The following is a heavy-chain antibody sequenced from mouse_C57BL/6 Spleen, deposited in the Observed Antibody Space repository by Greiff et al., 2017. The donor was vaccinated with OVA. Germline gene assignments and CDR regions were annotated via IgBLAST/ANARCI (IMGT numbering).Heavy chain of an antibody. Sequence: VQLQQPGTELVKPGASVKLSCKASGYTFTSYWMHWVKQRPGQGLEWIGNINPSNGGTTYNQKFKGKATLTVDKSSSTAYMQLSSLTSEDSAIDYCARRLGRGDYYFDYWGKGTTLTVSS. D-gene: IGHD4-1*01. CDR2: INPSNGGT. V-gene: IGHV1-53*01. J-gene: IGHJ2*01. CDR3: ARRLGRGDYYFDY. CDR1: GYTFTSYW.